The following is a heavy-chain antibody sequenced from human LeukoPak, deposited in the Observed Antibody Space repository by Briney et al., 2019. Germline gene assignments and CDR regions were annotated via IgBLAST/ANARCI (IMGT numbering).Heavy chain of an antibody. CDR3: ARDNSVRDEAWWFTP. Sequence: GASVKVSCKAFGYTFTSNYMHWVRQAPGQGPEWMGVISPSGGSTTYAQKFQGRVTLTRDMSRSTDYLELSSLRSEDTAVYYCARDNSVRDEAWWFTPWGQGTLVTVSS. CDR1: GYTFTSNY. CDR2: ISPSGGST. V-gene: IGHV1-46*01. D-gene: IGHD5-24*01. J-gene: IGHJ5*02.